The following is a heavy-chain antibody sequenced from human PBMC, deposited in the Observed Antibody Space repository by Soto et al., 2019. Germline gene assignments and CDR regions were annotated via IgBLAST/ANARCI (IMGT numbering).Heavy chain of an antibody. CDR2: IYYSGST. Sequence: PSETLSLTCTVSGGSISSGGYYWSWIRQHPGKGLEWIGYIYYSGSTYYNPALKSRVTISVDTSKNQFSLKLSSVTSAATAVYYCAGTSVAALLAYWGQGTLVTVSS. CDR3: AGTSVAALLAY. D-gene: IGHD2-15*01. V-gene: IGHV4-31*03. J-gene: IGHJ4*02. CDR1: GGSISSGGYY.